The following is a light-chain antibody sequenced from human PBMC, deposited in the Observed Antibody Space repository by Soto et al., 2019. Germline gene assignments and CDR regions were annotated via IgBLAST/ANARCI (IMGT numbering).Light chain of an antibody. V-gene: IGKV3-20*01. Sequence: IGLTQSPGTLSLSPGERATLSSRASQALKRSFLAWYQQKPGQAPRLLIYDASSRATGIPDRFSGGGSGTDFTLTISSLQSEDVAAYYCQQYENWPWTFGQGTKVAI. CDR3: QQYENWPWT. J-gene: IGKJ1*01. CDR2: DAS. CDR1: QALKRSF.